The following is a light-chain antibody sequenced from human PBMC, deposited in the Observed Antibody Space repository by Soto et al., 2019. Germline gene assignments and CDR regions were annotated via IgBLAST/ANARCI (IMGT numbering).Light chain of an antibody. Sequence: QSALTQPASVSGSPGQSITISCTGTSSDIGGYNSVSWYQQHPGKAPKLMIYDVNNRPSGVSNRFSGSKSDNTASLTISGLQAEDEADYYCTSYTSSSTRVFGGGTKLTVL. CDR3: TSYTSSSTRV. CDR2: DVN. J-gene: IGLJ2*01. V-gene: IGLV2-14*03. CDR1: SSDIGGYNS.